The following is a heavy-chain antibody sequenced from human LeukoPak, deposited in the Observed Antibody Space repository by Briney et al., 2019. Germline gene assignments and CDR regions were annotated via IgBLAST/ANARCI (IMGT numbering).Heavy chain of an antibody. CDR2: INSSGIST. J-gene: IGHJ4*02. CDR1: GFTFSSYW. CDR3: ARDIAAAVDY. Sequence: PGGSLRLSCTASGFTFSSYWMHWVRQVPGKGLVWVSRINSSGISTHYADSVKGRFTISRGNAKITLYLQMNSLRAEDTAIYYCARDIAAAVDYWGQGTLVTVSS. V-gene: IGHV3-74*01. D-gene: IGHD6-13*01.